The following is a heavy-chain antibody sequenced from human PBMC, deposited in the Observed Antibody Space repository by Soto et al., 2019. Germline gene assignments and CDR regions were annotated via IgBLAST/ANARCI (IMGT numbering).Heavy chain of an antibody. CDR3: ARSRSGTSSNWFDP. CDR2: ISSSSSSI. CDR1: GFTFSSYS. J-gene: IGHJ5*02. Sequence: EVQLVESGGGLVQPGGSLRLSCAASGFTFSSYSMNWVRQAPGKGLEWVSYISSSSSSIFYAGSVKGRFTISRDNAKNSLYLQMNSLRDEDTAVYYCARSRSGTSSNWFDPWGQGTLVTVSS. V-gene: IGHV3-48*02. D-gene: IGHD3-10*01.